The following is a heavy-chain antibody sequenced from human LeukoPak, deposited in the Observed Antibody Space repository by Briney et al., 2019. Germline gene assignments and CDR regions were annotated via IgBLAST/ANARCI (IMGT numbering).Heavy chain of an antibody. CDR2: KKQDGSEK. CDR1: GFTFRSYW. J-gene: IGHJ5*02. D-gene: IGHD2-15*01. Sequence: GGSLRPSCAASGFTFRSYWMSGVRQAPGKGLEWVAKKKQDGSEKYYVDSVKGRFTISRDNAKNSLYLQMNSLRAEDTAVYYCARVGCSGGSCYSGRGPFDPWGQGTLVTVSS. V-gene: IGHV3-7*01. CDR3: ARVGCSGGSCYSGRGPFDP.